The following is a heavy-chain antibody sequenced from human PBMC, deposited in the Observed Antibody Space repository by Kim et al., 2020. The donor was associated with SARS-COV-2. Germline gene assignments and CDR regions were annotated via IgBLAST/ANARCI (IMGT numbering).Heavy chain of an antibody. CDR3: AKRGVVYYDSSGYYYGIDY. D-gene: IGHD3-22*01. Sequence: GGSLRLSCVGSGFTFSSYAMSWVRQAPGKGLEWVTTISGSGCSTYYADSAKGRFTISRDNSKNTLYLQMNSLTAGDTAVYYCAKRGVVYYDSSGYYYGIDYWRQGTLVTVSS. J-gene: IGHJ4*02. V-gene: IGHV3-23*01. CDR2: ISGSGCST. CDR1: GFTFSSYA.